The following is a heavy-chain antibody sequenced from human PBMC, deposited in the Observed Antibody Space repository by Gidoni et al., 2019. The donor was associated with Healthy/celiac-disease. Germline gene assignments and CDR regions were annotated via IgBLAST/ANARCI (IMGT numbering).Heavy chain of an antibody. D-gene: IGHD6-19*01. CDR2: LSAYNGNT. J-gene: IGHJ4*02. Sequence: QVQLVQSGAEVKKPGASVKASCKASGYTFTSYGISWVRQAPGQGLEWMGWLSAYNGNTNYAQKLQGRVTMTTDTSTSTAYMELRSLRSDDTAVYYCARDLFTRQWLAPSDYWGQGTLVTVSS. CDR3: ARDLFTRQWLAPSDY. CDR1: GYTFTSYG. V-gene: IGHV1-18*01.